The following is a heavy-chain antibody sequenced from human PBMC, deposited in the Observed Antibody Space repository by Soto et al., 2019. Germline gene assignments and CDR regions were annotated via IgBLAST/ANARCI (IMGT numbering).Heavy chain of an antibody. D-gene: IGHD4-17*01. J-gene: IGHJ5*02. V-gene: IGHV4-59*01. CDR3: ARVDMTTVTIFGPHPFDP. CDR2: IYYSGST. CDR1: GGSISSYY. Sequence: SETLSLTCTVSGGSISSYYWSWIRQPPGKGLEWIGYIYYSGSTNYNPSLKSRVTISVDTSKNQFSLKLSSVTAADTAVYYCARVDMTTVTIFGPHPFDPWGQGTLVTVSS.